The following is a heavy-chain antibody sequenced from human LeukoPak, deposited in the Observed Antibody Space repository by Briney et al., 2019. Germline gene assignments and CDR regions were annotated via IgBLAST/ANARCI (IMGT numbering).Heavy chain of an antibody. J-gene: IGHJ3*02. D-gene: IGHD2-21*02. CDR2: IYYSGSA. V-gene: IGHV4-31*03. CDR1: GGSISSGGYY. Sequence: PSETLSLTCTVSGGSISSGGYYWTWIRQHPGKDLEWIGYIYYSGSAYYNPSLRSRVAISVDTSKNQFSLKLSSVTAADTAVYYCAREVTAIESFGIWGQGTMVTVSS. CDR3: AREVTAIESFGI.